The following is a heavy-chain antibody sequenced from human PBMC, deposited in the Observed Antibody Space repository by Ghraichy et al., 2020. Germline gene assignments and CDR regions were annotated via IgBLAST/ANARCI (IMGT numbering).Heavy chain of an antibody. CDR3: AGAGTPPQ. CDR2: IQRTEIP. V-gene: IGHV4-38-2*02. J-gene: IGHJ1*01. CDR1: GYSINGGYY. Sequence: ESLNLSCSVSGYSINGGYYWGWIRPSPETGLEWVGSIQRTEIPYYTPSLKRRLTMSVYTSKTQFSLSLPSVTAADTAVYYCAGAGTPPQWGQGALITVSS.